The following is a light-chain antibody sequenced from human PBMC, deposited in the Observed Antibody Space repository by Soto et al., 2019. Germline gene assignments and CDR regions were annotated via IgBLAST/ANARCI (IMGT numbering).Light chain of an antibody. CDR3: QQYENSPLT. CDR2: RTS. CDR1: QSVGSIF. J-gene: IGKJ4*01. Sequence: EIVLTQSPDTLSLSPGERATLSCRASQSVGSIFLAWYQQKPGQAPRLLIYRTSTSATGIPDRCTCSGSGTDITLTITRLVPEDFAVYYCQQYENSPLTFGGGTKVEIK. V-gene: IGKV3-20*01.